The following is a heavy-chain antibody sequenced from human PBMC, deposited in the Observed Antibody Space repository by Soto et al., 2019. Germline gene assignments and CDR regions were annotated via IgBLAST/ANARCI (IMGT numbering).Heavy chain of an antibody. J-gene: IGHJ4*02. Sequence: SETLSLTCTVSGGSISSGGYYWSWIRQHPGKGLEWIGYIYYSGSTYYNPSLKSRVTISVDTSKNQFSLKLSSVTAADTAVYYCARGVTMVRGVIITPGFDYWGQGTLVTVSS. D-gene: IGHD3-10*01. CDR3: ARGVTMVRGVIITPGFDY. V-gene: IGHV4-31*03. CDR2: IYYSGST. CDR1: GGSISSGGYY.